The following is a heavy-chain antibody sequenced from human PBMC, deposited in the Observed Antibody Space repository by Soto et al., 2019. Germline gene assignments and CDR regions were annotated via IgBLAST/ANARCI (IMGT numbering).Heavy chain of an antibody. Sequence: GGSLRLSCAASGFTFRNAWMSWVRQAPGKGLEWVGRIKSKPDGGTTVYAAPVKGRFTISSDDSKNTLFLQMNSLKTEDAAVYYCTTGHYVPDAFDIWGQGTMVTVSS. CDR1: GFTFRNAW. D-gene: IGHD4-17*01. CDR3: TTGHYVPDAFDI. J-gene: IGHJ3*02. CDR2: IKSKPDGGTT. V-gene: IGHV3-15*01.